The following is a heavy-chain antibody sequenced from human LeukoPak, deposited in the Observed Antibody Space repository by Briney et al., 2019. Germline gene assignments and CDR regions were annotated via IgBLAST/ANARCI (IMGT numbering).Heavy chain of an antibody. CDR3: ARPPYNSGWYYFDY. CDR2: ISISSSSV. Sequence: GGSLRLSCVASGFSFSDFYMSWIRQAPGKGLEWVSYISISSSSVYYADSVKGRFTISRDNAKNSLYLQMNSLRAEDTAVYYCARPPYNSGWYYFDYWGQGTLVTVSS. V-gene: IGHV3-11*04. CDR1: GFSFSDFY. J-gene: IGHJ4*02. D-gene: IGHD6-19*01.